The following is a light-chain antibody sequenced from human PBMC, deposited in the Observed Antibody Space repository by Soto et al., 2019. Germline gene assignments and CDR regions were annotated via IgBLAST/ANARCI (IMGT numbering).Light chain of an antibody. CDR2: DTS. Sequence: QAVVTQEPSLTVSPGGTVTLTCGSSTGAVTSGHYPYWFQQKPGQAPRTLIYDTSNKHSWTPAWFSGSLLGGKAALTLSGAQPEDEAEYYCLLSYSGASKVFGGGTKLT. J-gene: IGLJ3*02. CDR1: TGAVTSGHY. V-gene: IGLV7-46*01. CDR3: LLSYSGASKV.